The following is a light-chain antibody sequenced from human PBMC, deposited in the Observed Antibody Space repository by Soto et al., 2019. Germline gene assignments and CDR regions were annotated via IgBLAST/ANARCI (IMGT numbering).Light chain of an antibody. CDR3: QQGS. CDR2: DAS. CDR1: QSVSSY. J-gene: IGKJ4*01. V-gene: IGKV3-11*01. Sequence: EIVLTQSPATLSLSPGERATLSCRASQSVSSYLAWYQQKPGQAPRLLIYDASNRATGIPARFSGSGSGTDFTLTISRLEPEDFGVYYCQQGSFGGGTKVEIK.